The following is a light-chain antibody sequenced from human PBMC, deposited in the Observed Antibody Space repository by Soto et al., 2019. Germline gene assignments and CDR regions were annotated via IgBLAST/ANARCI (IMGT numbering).Light chain of an antibody. Sequence: DIQMTQSPSSLSASVGDRVTITCRASQSISSYLNWYQQKPGKAPKLLIYTASSLQSGVPSRFSGSESGTDFTLTISSLQPEDFATYSCQQSYSTPPTFGQGTKLEIK. J-gene: IGKJ2*01. V-gene: IGKV1-39*01. CDR1: QSISSY. CDR2: TAS. CDR3: QQSYSTPPT.